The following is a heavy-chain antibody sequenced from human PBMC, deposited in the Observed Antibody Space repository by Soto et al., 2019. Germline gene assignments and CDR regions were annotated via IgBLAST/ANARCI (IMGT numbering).Heavy chain of an antibody. D-gene: IGHD6-13*01. Sequence: QVQLVQSGAEVKKPGASVKVSCKASGYTFTSYGISWVRQAPGQGLAWMGWISAYNGNTNYAQKLQGRVTMTTDTSTGTAYMELRSLRSDDTAVYYCARDRGLAAAGTMGGWFDPWGQGTLVTVSS. CDR3: ARDRGLAAAGTMGGWFDP. CDR1: GYTFTSYG. V-gene: IGHV1-18*01. J-gene: IGHJ5*02. CDR2: ISAYNGNT.